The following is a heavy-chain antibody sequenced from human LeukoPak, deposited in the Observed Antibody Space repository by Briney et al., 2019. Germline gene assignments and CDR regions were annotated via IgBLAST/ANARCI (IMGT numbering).Heavy chain of an antibody. CDR1: GFTFSSYA. CDR2: ISGSGGST. Sequence: GGSLRLSCAASGFTFSSYAMSRVRQAPGKGLEWVSAISGSGGSTYYADSVKGRFTISRDNSKNTLYLQMNSLRAEDTAVYYCAKDRSYSYALYYFDYWGQGTLVTASS. V-gene: IGHV3-23*01. D-gene: IGHD5-18*01. J-gene: IGHJ4*02. CDR3: AKDRSYSYALYYFDY.